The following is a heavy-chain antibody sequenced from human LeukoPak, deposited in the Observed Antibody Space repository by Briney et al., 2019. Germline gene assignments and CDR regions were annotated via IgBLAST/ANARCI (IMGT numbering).Heavy chain of an antibody. CDR2: INQGRSET. D-gene: IGHD6-6*01. J-gene: IGHJ4*02. V-gene: IGHV3-7*01. CDR3: ARLIGDRTIYDY. Sequence: RGSLRLSCAASGFTFRTYWMSWVRQAPGKGLEWVASINQGRSETYYVESVKGRFTISRDNAMNSFFLQMNSLRAEDTAVYYCARLIGDRTIYDYWGQGTLVTVSS. CDR1: GFTFRTYW.